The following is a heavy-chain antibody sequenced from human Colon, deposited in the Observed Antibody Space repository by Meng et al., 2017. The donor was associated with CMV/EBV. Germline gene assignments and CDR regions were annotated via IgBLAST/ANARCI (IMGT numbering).Heavy chain of an antibody. CDR3: AKDKDIVVPSSLDY. J-gene: IGHJ4*02. CDR2: ISGSGGSV. CDR1: GFTFRNYV. D-gene: IGHD2-2*01. Sequence: LSLTCAASGFTFRNYVMNWVRQAPGKGLEWVSAISGSGGSVYDADSVKGHFTISRDNSKNTLYLEMHSLRAEDTAVYYCAKDKDIVVPSSLDYWGQGTLVTVSS. V-gene: IGHV3-23*01.